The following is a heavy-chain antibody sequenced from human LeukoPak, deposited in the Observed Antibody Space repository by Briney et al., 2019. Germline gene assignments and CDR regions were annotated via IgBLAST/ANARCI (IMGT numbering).Heavy chain of an antibody. D-gene: IGHD4-11*01. CDR2: INHSGST. J-gene: IGHJ6*02. Sequence: SETLSLTCAVYGGSFSGYYWSWIRQPPGKGLEWIGEINHSGSTNYNPSLKSRVTISVDTSKNQFSLKLSSVTAADTAVYYCARISNPQYYYYYGMDVWGQGTTVTVSS. V-gene: IGHV4-34*01. CDR1: GGSFSGYY. CDR3: ARISNPQYYYYYGMDV.